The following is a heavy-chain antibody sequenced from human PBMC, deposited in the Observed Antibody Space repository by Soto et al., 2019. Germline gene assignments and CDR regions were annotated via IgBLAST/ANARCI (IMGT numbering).Heavy chain of an antibody. CDR1: GFTFDAYG. Sequence: GGSLRLSCVASGFTFDAYGIHWVRQAPGKGLQWVALISYEGSNTYYADSVRGRFTISRDNSKNTLYLQINALRPEDTGVYYCARVTPGNNLYYFSGLGVWGQGTSVTVSS. J-gene: IGHJ6*02. CDR2: ISYEGSNT. V-gene: IGHV3-30-3*01. CDR3: ARVTPGNNLYYFSGLGV. D-gene: IGHD1-1*01.